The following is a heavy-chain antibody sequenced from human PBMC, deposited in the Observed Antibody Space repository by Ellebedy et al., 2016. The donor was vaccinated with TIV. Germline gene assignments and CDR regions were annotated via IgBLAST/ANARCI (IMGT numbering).Heavy chain of an antibody. V-gene: IGHV1-69*13. CDR3: ASPYCTNGVCYP. CDR1: RGTFSSYA. CDR2: IIPIFGTA. D-gene: IGHD2-8*01. J-gene: IGHJ5*02. Sequence: ASVKVSXKASRGTFSSYAISWVRQAPGQGLEWMGGIIPIFGTANYAQKFQGRVTITADESTSTAYMELSSLRSEDTAVYYCASPYCTNGVCYPWGQGTLVTVSS.